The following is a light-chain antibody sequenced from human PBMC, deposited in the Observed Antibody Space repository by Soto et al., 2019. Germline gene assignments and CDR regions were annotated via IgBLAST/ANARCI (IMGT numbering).Light chain of an antibody. V-gene: IGKV3-20*01. Sequence: EIVLTQSPDTLSLSPGERATLSCRASQRVSSDSLAWYQQQPGQAPRLLIYGASSRATGIPDRFSGSGSGTDFTLTISRLEPEDFAVYYCQQYGSSPPITFGGGTKVDI. CDR2: GAS. J-gene: IGKJ4*01. CDR1: QRVSSDS. CDR3: QQYGSSPPIT.